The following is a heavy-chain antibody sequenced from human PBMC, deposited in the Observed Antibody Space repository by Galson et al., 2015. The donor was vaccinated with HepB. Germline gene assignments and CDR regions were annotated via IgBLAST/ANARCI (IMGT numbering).Heavy chain of an antibody. D-gene: IGHD4-17*01. J-gene: IGHJ4*02. CDR3: ATDSMANGDYLFDS. CDR2: FDPDDDET. CDR1: GHTLTDLS. V-gene: IGHV1-24*01. Sequence: SVKVSCKVSGHTLTDLSIHWVRQAPGQGLEWLGYFDPDDDETLYAQKFQGRVTLTEDTSTDTAYMELSSLKSEDTAIYYCATDSMANGDYLFDSWGQGTLGSVAS.